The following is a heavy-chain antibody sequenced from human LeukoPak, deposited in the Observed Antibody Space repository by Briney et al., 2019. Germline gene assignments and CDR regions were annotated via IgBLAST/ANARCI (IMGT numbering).Heavy chain of an antibody. Sequence: PGGSLRLSCAASGFIFSDYYMGWIRQAPGKGLEWVSYISNRNSIIYYADSVKGRFTISRDNAEASLDLQMNSLRAEDTAVYFCAKAADFWSGLRTLFYFDFWGQGTLVTVSS. V-gene: IGHV3-11*04. CDR2: ISNRNSII. D-gene: IGHD3-3*01. J-gene: IGHJ4*02. CDR3: AKAADFWSGLRTLFYFDF. CDR1: GFIFSDYY.